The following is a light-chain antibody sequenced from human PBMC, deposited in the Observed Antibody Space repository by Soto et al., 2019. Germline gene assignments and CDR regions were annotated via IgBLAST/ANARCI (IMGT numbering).Light chain of an antibody. CDR3: QHYNSYSEA. V-gene: IGKV1-5*03. Sequence: DIQMTQSPSTLSGSVGDRVTITCRASQTISSWLAWYQQKPGKAPKLLIYKASTLKSGVPSRFRGSGSGTEFTLTLSRLQPDDFATYYCQHYNSYSEAFGQGTKVDI. CDR1: QTISSW. J-gene: IGKJ1*01. CDR2: KAS.